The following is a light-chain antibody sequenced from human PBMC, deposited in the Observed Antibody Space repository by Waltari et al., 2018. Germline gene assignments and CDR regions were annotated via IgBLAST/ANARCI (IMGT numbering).Light chain of an antibody. J-gene: IGLJ2*01. CDR1: SSDVGGYNC. V-gene: IGLV2-8*01. Sequence: QSALTQPPSASGSPGQAVTISCTGTSSDVGGYNCVSWLQQHPDKAPNLGIYEVSNRPSGPPAPFSGPPAGTPASLTVSGPQVEDQAAYSRTSYADGSNLLFGAGTKLTAL. CDR2: EVS. CDR3: TSYADGSNLL.